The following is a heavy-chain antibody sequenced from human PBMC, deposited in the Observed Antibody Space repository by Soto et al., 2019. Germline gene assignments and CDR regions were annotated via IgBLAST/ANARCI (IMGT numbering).Heavy chain of an antibody. D-gene: IGHD1-1*01. Sequence: EVPLLESGGGLVQPGGSLRLSCAASGFTFSSYAMSWVRQAPGKGLEWVSAISGSGGSTYYADSVKGRFTISRDNSKNTLDLQIKSLGAEDTAVYYCERTARIGQNDAFDIWGQGTMVTVSS. CDR2: ISGSGGST. J-gene: IGHJ3*02. V-gene: IGHV3-23*01. CDR3: ERTARIGQNDAFDI. CDR1: GFTFSSYA.